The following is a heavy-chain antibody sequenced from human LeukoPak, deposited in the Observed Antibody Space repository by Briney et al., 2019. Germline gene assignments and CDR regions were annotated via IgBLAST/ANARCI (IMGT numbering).Heavy chain of an antibody. Sequence: GASVEVSGKASEYTFTGYDMHWVRQSPGQGLGWMGSINPNSGGTNYAQKLQGRVTMTRDTCISTAYMELSRLRSDDTAVYYCARAPTAVAGPYFDYCGDGHLVTVSS. CDR3: ARAPTAVAGPYFDY. CDR2: INPNSGGT. CDR1: EYTFTGYD. V-gene: IGHV1-2*02. J-gene: IGHJ4*01. D-gene: IGHD6-19*01.